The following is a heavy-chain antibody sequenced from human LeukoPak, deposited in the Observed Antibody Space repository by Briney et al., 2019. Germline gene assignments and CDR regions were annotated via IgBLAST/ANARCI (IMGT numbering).Heavy chain of an antibody. V-gene: IGHV1-2*02. CDR1: GYTFTDYY. CDR2: INPNSGGT. Sequence: ASVKASCKASGYTFTDYYINWVRQAPGQGLEWMGWINPNSGGTNYAQKFQGRVTMTRDMSTSTVYMELSSLRSEDTAVYYCARDRGYGFGYWGQGTLVTVSS. D-gene: IGHD3-10*01. J-gene: IGHJ4*02. CDR3: ARDRGYGFGY.